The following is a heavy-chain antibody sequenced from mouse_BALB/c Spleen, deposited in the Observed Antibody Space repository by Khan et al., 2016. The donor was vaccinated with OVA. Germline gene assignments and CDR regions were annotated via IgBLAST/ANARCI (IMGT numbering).Heavy chain of an antibody. D-gene: IGHD2-3*01. CDR3: ARDGSRYNYAMDY. CDR1: GSSITSDYA. Sequence: EVQLQESGPGLVKPSQSLSLTCTVTGSSITSDYAWNWIRQFPGNKLDWMCYISYSGSTNYNPALKSRISITRDTYKNQFFLQLNSVTTEDTATYYCARDGSRYNYAMDYWGQGTSVTVSS. V-gene: IGHV3-2*02. CDR2: ISYSGST. J-gene: IGHJ4*01.